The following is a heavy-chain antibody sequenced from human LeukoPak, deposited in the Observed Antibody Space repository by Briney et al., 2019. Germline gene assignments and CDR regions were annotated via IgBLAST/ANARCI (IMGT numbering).Heavy chain of an antibody. D-gene: IGHD3-10*01. Sequence: GWSLRLSCAASGFSFSSYGMSWVRQAPGKGLEWVSSISSSGSSTYYAGSVKGRFTVSRDNSKNTVDLQMNSLRAEDTAVYYCAEITMIRGFDYWGQGTLVTVSS. CDR3: AEITMIRGFDY. J-gene: IGHJ4*02. V-gene: IGHV3-23*01. CDR1: GFSFSSYG. CDR2: ISSSGSST.